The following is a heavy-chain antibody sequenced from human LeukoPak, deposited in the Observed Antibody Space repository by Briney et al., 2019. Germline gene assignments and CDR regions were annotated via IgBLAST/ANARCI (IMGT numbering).Heavy chain of an antibody. CDR3: ARAIVGAIDY. D-gene: IGHD1-26*01. J-gene: IGHJ4*02. Sequence: GGSPRLSCGASGFTFSSYWMHWVRQVPGKGLVCVSRITSDGGSTAYADSVKGRFTMSRDNAKNTLYLQMNSLRAEDTAVYYCARAIVGAIDYWGQGTLVTVSS. V-gene: IGHV3-74*03. CDR1: GFTFSSYW. CDR2: ITSDGGST.